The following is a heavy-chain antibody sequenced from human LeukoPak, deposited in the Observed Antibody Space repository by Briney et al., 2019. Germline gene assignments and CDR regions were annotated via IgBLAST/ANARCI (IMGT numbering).Heavy chain of an antibody. D-gene: IGHD5-24*01. CDR2: IYPGGSET. J-gene: IGHJ4*02. Sequence: GESLKISCKGLGYSFSSYWNAWVRQRPGKGLEWMGIIYPGGSETRYDPSFQGQVTISADSSTSTAYMQWSSLRASDTAMYYCARASRDGYNQNFDHWGQGTLVTVSS. CDR1: GYSFSSYW. V-gene: IGHV5-51*01. CDR3: ARASRDGYNQNFDH.